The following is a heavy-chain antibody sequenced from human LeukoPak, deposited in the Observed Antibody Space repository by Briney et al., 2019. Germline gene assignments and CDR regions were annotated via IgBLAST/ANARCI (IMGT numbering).Heavy chain of an antibody. J-gene: IGHJ4*01. D-gene: IGHD5-18*01. CDR2: INPSGGST. CDR1: GYTFTNYY. CDR3: ARASIYSYGYSFDY. Sequence: APVKVSCKASGYTFTNYYMHCVRQAPGQGLEWMGIINPSGGSTTYAQRFQGRVTMTRDTSTSTVYMELSSLRSEDTAVYYCARASIYSYGYSFDYWGHGTLVTVSS. V-gene: IGHV1-46*03.